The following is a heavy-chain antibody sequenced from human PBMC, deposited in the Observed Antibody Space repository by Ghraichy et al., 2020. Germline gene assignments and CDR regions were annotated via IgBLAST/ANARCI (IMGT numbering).Heavy chain of an antibody. V-gene: IGHV3-23*01. J-gene: IGHJ4*02. CDR3: VKGGWGTVLDF. Sequence: LSLTCAASGFTFSSYAMNWVRQAPGKGLEWVSTISGSGDETYYADSVKGRFTISRDNSKDTLYLQMNSLRAEDTAVHFCVKGGWGTVLDFWGQGTLVTVSP. CDR2: ISGSGDET. D-gene: IGHD7-27*01. CDR1: GFTFSSYA.